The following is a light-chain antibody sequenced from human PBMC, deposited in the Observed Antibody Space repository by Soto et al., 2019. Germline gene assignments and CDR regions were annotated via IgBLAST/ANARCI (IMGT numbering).Light chain of an antibody. CDR3: QQYNNWGLS. V-gene: IGKV3D-15*01. Sequence: IVMTQSPATLSVSPGEGVTLSCRASENVGTNVAWYQQKPGQAPRLLIYGSSTRATGIPATFSGSGSGTEFTLTISSLQSEESAVYYCQQYNNWGLSFGGGTKVEIK. CDR2: GSS. J-gene: IGKJ4*01. CDR1: ENVGTN.